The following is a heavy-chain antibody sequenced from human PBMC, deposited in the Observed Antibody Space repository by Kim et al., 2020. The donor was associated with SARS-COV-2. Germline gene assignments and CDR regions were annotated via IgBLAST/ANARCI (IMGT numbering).Heavy chain of an antibody. CDR3: ISDNIQTGDL. V-gene: IGHV3-74*01. CDR1: GFAFSQYW. J-gene: IGHJ3*01. CDR2: IDSDGRGS. Sequence: GGSLRLSCAASGFAFSQYWMHWVRQAPGQGLVWVSQIDSDGRGSSYAAAVQGRFTTSRDNAKSTLYLQMNSMRVEDTAMYYCISDNIQTGDLWGQGTMVT.